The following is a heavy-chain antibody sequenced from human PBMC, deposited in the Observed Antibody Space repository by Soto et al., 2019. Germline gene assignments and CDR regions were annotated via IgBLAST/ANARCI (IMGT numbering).Heavy chain of an antibody. D-gene: IGHD6-13*01. V-gene: IGHV4-59*01. CDR3: ASTLFIAAAGTGFDY. CDR1: GGSISSYY. CDR2: IYYSGST. Sequence: SETLSLTCTVSGGSISSYYWSWIRQPPGKGLEWIGYIYYSGSTNYNPSLKSRVTISVDTSKNQFSLKLSSVTAADTAVYYCASTLFIAAAGTGFDYWGQGTLVTISS. J-gene: IGHJ4*02.